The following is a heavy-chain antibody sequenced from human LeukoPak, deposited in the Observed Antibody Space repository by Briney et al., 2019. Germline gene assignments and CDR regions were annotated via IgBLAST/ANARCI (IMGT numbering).Heavy chain of an antibody. CDR3: ARVDSSGYYTFFDY. CDR1: GGSISSHN. D-gene: IGHD3-22*01. Sequence: PSETLSLTCTVSGGSISSHNSNWIRQPPGKGLEWIGDIYNSGSPNYNPSLKSRVTISVDTSKNQFSLKLSSVTAADTAEYYCARVDSSGYYTFFDYWGQGTLVTVSS. V-gene: IGHV4-59*11. CDR2: IYNSGSP. J-gene: IGHJ4*02.